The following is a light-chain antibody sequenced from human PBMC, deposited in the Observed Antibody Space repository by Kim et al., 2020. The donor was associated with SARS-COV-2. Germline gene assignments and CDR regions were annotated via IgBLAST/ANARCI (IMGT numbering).Light chain of an antibody. V-gene: IGLV7-46*01. CDR1: TGAVTSGHY. Sequence: QAVVTQEPSLIVSPGGTVTLTCGSSTGAVTSGHYPYWFQQNPGQAPRTLIYHTSNKQSWTPARFSGSLVGDKAALTLSGAQPEDEAEYYCLLSYSGARVFGGGTKLTVL. J-gene: IGLJ3*02. CDR2: HTS. CDR3: LLSYSGARV.